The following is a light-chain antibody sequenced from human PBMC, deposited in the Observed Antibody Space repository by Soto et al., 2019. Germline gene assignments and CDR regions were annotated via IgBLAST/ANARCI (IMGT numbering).Light chain of an antibody. V-gene: IGKV3-20*01. J-gene: IGKJ2*01. Sequence: MVLTQSPGTLSLSPGERATLSCRASQSVASRAFAWYHQKPGQAPRLLMYSASKSATGIPDRFSGSGSGTDCTLTISRLEPEDFAVYYGQQYGSSPPMYTFGQGTKLEIK. CDR2: SAS. CDR1: QSVASRA. CDR3: QQYGSSPPMYT.